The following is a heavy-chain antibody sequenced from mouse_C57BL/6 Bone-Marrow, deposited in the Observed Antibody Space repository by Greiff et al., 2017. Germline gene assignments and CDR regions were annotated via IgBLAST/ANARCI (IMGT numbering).Heavy chain of an antibody. CDR3: APNPQATEHYAMDY. CDR1: GFTFSDYG. Sequence: EVMLVESGGGLVKPGGSLKLSCAASGFTFSDYGMHWVRQAPEKGLEWVAYISSGSSTIYYADTVKGRFTISRDNAKNTLFLQMTSLRSEDTAMYYCAPNPQATEHYAMDYWGQGTSVTVSS. CDR2: ISSGSSTI. J-gene: IGHJ4*01. V-gene: IGHV5-17*01. D-gene: IGHD3-2*02.